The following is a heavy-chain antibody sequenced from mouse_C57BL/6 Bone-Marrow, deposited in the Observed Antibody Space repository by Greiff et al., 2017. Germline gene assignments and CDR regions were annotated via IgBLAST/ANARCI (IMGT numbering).Heavy chain of an antibody. Sequence: VQLKQSGPELVKPGASVKISCKASGYSFTGYYMNWVKQSPEKSLEWIGEINPSTGGTTYNQKFKAKATLTVDKSSSTAYMQLKSLTSEDSAVYYCARGWYPDYWGQGTTLTVSS. CDR2: INPSTGGT. V-gene: IGHV1-42*01. CDR3: ARGWYPDY. J-gene: IGHJ2*01. D-gene: IGHD2-1*01. CDR1: GYSFTGYY.